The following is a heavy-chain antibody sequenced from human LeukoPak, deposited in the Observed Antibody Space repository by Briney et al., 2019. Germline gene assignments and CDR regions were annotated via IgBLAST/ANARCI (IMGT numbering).Heavy chain of an antibody. Sequence: GGSLRLSCAASGFTFNSYSMNWVRHAPGKGLEWVSYISSSSSTIYYADSVKGRFTISRHNDKNSLYLQMNSLRAEDTAVYYCARAYYYGSGSYLDYWGQGTLVTVSS. CDR3: ARAYYYGSGSYLDY. D-gene: IGHD3-10*01. CDR2: ISSSSSTI. CDR1: GFTFNSYS. J-gene: IGHJ4*02. V-gene: IGHV3-48*01.